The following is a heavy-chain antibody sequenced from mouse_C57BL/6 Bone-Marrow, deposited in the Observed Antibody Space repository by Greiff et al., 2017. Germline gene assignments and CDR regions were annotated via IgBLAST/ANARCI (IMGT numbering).Heavy chain of an antibody. CDR1: GYTFTSYG. CDR3: AREAITTVVATDWYFDG. J-gene: IGHJ1*03. CDR2: IYPRSGNT. D-gene: IGHD1-1*01. Sequence: QVQLQQSGAELARPGASVKLSCKASGYTFTSYGISWVKQRTGQGLEWIGEIYPRSGNTYYNEKFKGKATLTADKSSSTAYMELRSLTSEDSAVYFCAREAITTVVATDWYFDGWGTGTTVTVSS. V-gene: IGHV1-81*01.